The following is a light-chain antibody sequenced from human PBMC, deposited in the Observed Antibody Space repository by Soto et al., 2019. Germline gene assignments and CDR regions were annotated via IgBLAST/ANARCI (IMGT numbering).Light chain of an antibody. J-gene: IGKJ1*01. CDR2: KAS. CDR3: QQYNSYQT. Sequence: DIQMTQSPSTLSASVGDRVTITCRASQSSRSWLAWYQQKPGKAPKLLIYKASTLKRGVPSRFSGSGCGTEFTLTISSLQPDDFATYYCQQYNSYQTFGQWTKVEI. CDR1: QSSRSW. V-gene: IGKV1-5*03.